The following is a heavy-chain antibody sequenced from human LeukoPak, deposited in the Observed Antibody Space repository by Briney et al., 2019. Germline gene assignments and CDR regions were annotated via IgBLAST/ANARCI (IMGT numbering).Heavy chain of an antibody. J-gene: IGHJ3*01. D-gene: IGHD4-17*01. CDR2: IVGSGDGT. CDR3: AKDPNGDYVGAFDD. CDR1: GLTFSNYA. V-gene: IGHV3-23*01. Sequence: GGSLRLSCAASGLTFSNYAMIWVRQAPGKGLEWVSSIVGSGDGTNYADSVKGRFTISRDNSKNTLYLQMNSLRVEDAAVYYCAKDPNGDYVGAFDDWGQGTMVTVSS.